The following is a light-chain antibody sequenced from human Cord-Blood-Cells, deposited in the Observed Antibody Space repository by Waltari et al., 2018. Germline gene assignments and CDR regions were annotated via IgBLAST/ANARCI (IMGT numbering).Light chain of an antibody. CDR1: SSYVGSYNL. Sequence: QSALTQPASVSGSPGQSITIPCTCTSSYVGSYNLVSWYQQQPGKAPTLMIYEGSQRPSGVSNRFSGSKSGNTASLTISGLQAEDEADYYCCSYAGSSTFVVFGGGTKLTVL. J-gene: IGLJ2*01. CDR2: EGS. V-gene: IGLV2-23*01. CDR3: CSYAGSSTFVV.